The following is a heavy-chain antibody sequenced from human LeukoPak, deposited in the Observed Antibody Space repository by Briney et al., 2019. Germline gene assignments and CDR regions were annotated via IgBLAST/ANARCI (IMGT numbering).Heavy chain of an antibody. D-gene: IGHD3-10*01. Sequence: GGSLILSCAASGFTFSSYAMSWVRQAPGKGLEWVSAISGSGGSTYYADSVKGRFTISRDNSKNTLYLQMNSLRAEDTAVYYCAKDYGSGSYPFDYWGQGTLVTVSS. CDR1: GFTFSSYA. V-gene: IGHV3-23*01. J-gene: IGHJ4*02. CDR3: AKDYGSGSYPFDY. CDR2: ISGSGGST.